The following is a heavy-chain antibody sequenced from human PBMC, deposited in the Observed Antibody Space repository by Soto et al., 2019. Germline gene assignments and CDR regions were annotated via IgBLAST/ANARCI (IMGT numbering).Heavy chain of an antibody. CDR3: ARVRDYGDSEFDY. D-gene: IGHD4-17*01. CDR2: IYYSGST. Sequence: SETLSLTCTVSGGSISSYYWSWIRQPPGKGLEWIGYIYYSGSTNYNPSLKSRVTISVDTSKNQLSLKLSSVTAADTAVYYCARVRDYGDSEFDYWGQGTLVTVSS. J-gene: IGHJ4*02. V-gene: IGHV4-59*01. CDR1: GGSISSYY.